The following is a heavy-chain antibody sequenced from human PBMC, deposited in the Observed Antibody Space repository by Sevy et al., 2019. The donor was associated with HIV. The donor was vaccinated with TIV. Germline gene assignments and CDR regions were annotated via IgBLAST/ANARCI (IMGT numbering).Heavy chain of an antibody. J-gene: IGHJ4*02. CDR3: ARQAQRYSYDSSGYYLANYYFDY. Sequence: SETLSLTCAVSGGSISNYYWSWIRQAPGKGLEWIGYIYYSGTTNYNPSLKSRVTISVDTSKNEVSLKLTYVTAADTAVYYCARQAQRYSYDSSGYYLANYYFDYWGQGTLVTVSS. V-gene: IGHV4-59*01. CDR1: GGSISNYY. D-gene: IGHD3-22*01. CDR2: IYYSGTT.